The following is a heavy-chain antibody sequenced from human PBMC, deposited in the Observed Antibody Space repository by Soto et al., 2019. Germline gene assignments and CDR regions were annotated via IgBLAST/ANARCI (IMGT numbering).Heavy chain of an antibody. Sequence: QVQLQESGPGLVKPSQTLSLTCTVSGVSISNDVYYWTWILQYPGKGLEWVGYIHYTGSTYYNPSLTSRVMMSVDTSKNQFSLKLSSVTAADTAVYYCARQEYGDYVFLDYWGQGTLVTVSS. V-gene: IGHV4-31*03. J-gene: IGHJ4*02. CDR2: IHYTGST. CDR3: ARQEYGDYVFLDY. D-gene: IGHD4-17*01. CDR1: GVSISNDVYY.